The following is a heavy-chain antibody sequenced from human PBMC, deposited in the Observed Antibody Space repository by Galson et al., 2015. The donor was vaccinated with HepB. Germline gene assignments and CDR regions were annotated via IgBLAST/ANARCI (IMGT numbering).Heavy chain of an antibody. CDR2: ISYDGSNK. Sequence: SLRLSCAASGFTFSSYGMHWVRQAPGKGLEWVAVISYDGSNKYYADPVKGRFTISRDNSKNTLYLQMNSLRAEDTAVYYCLKEIGAHHAFDIWGQGTMVTVSS. CDR1: GFTFSSYG. V-gene: IGHV3-30*18. D-gene: IGHD3-22*01. J-gene: IGHJ3*02. CDR3: LKEIGAHHAFDI.